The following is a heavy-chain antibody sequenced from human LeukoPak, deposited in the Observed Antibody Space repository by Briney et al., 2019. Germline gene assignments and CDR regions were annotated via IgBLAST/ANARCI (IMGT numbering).Heavy chain of an antibody. CDR1: GFTFSTFA. D-gene: IGHD1-7*01. J-gene: IGHJ4*02. V-gene: IGHV3-23*01. Sequence: GGSLRLSCAASGFTFSTFAMSWVRQASGKGLEWVSGIIENGYDKYYADSVKGRFTISRDNSKNTLYLQMNSLRADDTAVYYCARDYVTPGITGTTSPLDYWGQGILVSVSS. CDR3: ARDYVTPGITGTTSPLDY. CDR2: IIENGYDK.